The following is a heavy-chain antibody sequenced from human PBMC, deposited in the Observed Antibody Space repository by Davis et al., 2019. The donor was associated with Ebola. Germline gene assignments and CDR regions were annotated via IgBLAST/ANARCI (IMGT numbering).Heavy chain of an antibody. Sequence: GGSLRLSCAASGFTFSSYAMSWVRQAPGKGLEWVSAISGSGGSTYYADSVKGRFTISRDNSKNTLYLQMNSLRAEDTAVYYCAKDGLIPGQLLFSSEDHYFDYWGQGTLVTVSS. D-gene: IGHD2-2*01. CDR1: GFTFSSYA. V-gene: IGHV3-23*01. CDR3: AKDGLIPGQLLFSSEDHYFDY. J-gene: IGHJ4*02. CDR2: ISGSGGST.